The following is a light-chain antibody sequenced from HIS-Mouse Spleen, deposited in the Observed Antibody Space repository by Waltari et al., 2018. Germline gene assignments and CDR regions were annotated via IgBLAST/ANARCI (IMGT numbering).Light chain of an antibody. J-gene: IGLJ3*02. CDR1: ALPKKS. V-gene: IGLV3-10*01. Sequence: SYELTPPPSVSVSPGPTARITCSGDALPKKSAYWYQQKSGQAPVLVIYEDSKRPSGIPERFSGSSSGTMATLTISGAQVEDEADYYCYSTDSSGNHWVFGGGTKLTVL. CDR3: YSTDSSGNHWV. CDR2: EDS.